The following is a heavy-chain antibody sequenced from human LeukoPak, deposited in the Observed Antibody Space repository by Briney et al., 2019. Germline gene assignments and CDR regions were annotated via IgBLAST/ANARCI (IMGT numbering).Heavy chain of an antibody. CDR3: ARGRSIAARTAFDY. CDR1: GGSISSYY. CDR2: IYYSGST. Sequence: SETLSLTCTVSGGSISSYYWSWIRQPRGKGLEWIGYIYYSGSTNYNPSLKSRVTISVDTSKNQFSLKLSSVTAADTAVYYCARGRSIAARTAFDYWGQGTLVTVSS. J-gene: IGHJ4*02. V-gene: IGHV4-59*01. D-gene: IGHD6-6*01.